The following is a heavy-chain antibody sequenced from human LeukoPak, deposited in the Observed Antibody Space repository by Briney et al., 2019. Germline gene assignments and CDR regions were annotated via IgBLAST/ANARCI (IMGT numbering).Heavy chain of an antibody. CDR3: AGDAGILYDRSGYDY. V-gene: IGHV1-2*02. CDR1: GYTFTGYY. Sequence: GASVKVSCKASGYTFTGYYMHWVRQAPGQGLEWMGWINPNSGGTNYAQKFQGRVTMTRDTSISTAYMELSRLRSDDTAVYYCAGDAGILYDRSGYDYWGQGTLVTVSS. CDR2: INPNSGGT. D-gene: IGHD2-8*01. J-gene: IGHJ4*02.